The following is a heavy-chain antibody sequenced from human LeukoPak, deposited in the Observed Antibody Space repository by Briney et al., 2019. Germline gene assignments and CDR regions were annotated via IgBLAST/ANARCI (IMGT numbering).Heavy chain of an antibody. D-gene: IGHD3-22*01. Sequence: APVKASCKASGYTFTAYYMHWVRQAPGQGLEWMGWINPKSGGTNYAQKFQGRVTKTRDTSVKTAYMELSSLRSDDTAVYYCVRGDYYDRGVYYYDWGQGTLVTVSS. CDR2: INPKSGGT. CDR1: GYTFTAYY. V-gene: IGHV1-2*02. J-gene: IGHJ4*02. CDR3: VRGDYYDRGVYYYD.